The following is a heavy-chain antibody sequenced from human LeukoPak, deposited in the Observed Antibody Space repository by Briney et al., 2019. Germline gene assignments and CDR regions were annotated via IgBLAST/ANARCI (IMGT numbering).Heavy chain of an antibody. CDR1: GGSINTNSYS. Sequence: PSETLSLTCTVSGGSINTNSYSWGWIRQPPGKGLEWTGSISYSGSTYYNPSLKSRVTMSVDTSKSQFSLKLISVTAADTAVYYCARFGGLFCTGGTCYSGFDYWGQGTLVTASS. V-gene: IGHV4-39*01. D-gene: IGHD2-15*01. CDR2: ISYSGST. J-gene: IGHJ4*02. CDR3: ARFGGLFCTGGTCYSGFDY.